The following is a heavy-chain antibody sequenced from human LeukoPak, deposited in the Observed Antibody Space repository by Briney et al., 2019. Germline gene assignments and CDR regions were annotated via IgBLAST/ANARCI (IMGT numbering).Heavy chain of an antibody. CDR3: AREDPQTTVPEGMDV. V-gene: IGHV4-59*01. Sequence: SETLSLTCTVSGGSISYYYWSWIRQSPGKGLEGIGYIYYSGTTNYNPSLKSRVTMSVDPAKNQFSLQLRSVTAADTAVYYCAREDPQTTVPEGMDVGGQGTTVTVSS. CDR1: GGSISYYY. D-gene: IGHD4-17*01. J-gene: IGHJ6*02. CDR2: IYYSGTT.